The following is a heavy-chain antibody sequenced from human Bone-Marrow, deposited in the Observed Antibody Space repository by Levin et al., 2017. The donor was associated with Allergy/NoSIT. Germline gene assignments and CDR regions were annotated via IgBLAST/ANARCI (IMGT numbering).Heavy chain of an antibody. CDR2: IWYDGSNK. CDR1: GFTFSTYG. V-gene: IGHV3-33*01. J-gene: IGHJ5*02. CDR3: ARNNGVMPYNWFDP. D-gene: IGHD3-16*01. Sequence: SGESLKISCAASGFTFSTYGMHWVRQAPGKGLEWVAVIWYDGSNKYYADSVKGRFIISRDNSRNTLHLQMNSLRAEDTAVYYCARNNGVMPYNWFDPWGQGTLVTVSS.